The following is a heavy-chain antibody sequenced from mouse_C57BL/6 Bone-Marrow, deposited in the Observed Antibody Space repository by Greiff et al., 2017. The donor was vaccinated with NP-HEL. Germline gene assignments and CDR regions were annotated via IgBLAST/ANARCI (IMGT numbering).Heavy chain of an antibody. CDR2: IYPGDGDT. Sequence: QVQLQQSGAELVKPGASVKISCKASGYAFSSYWMNWVKQRPGKGLEWIGQIYPGDGDTNYNGKFKGKAALTADKSSSTAYMQLSSLTSEDSAVYFCARQEIRVRYFDVWGTGTTVTVSS. CDR3: ARQEIRVRYFDV. V-gene: IGHV1-80*01. J-gene: IGHJ1*03. D-gene: IGHD2-1*01. CDR1: GYAFSSYW.